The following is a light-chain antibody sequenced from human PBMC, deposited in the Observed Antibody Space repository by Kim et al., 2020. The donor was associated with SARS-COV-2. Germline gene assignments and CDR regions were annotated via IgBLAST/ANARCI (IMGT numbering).Light chain of an antibody. Sequence: ATINCKYSQTFLYSSNNKNFLAWYQQKPGQPPKLLIYWASTRQSGVPDRFSGSGSGTDFTLTISSLQAEDVAVYYCQQYYMSPFTFGGGTKVDIK. CDR3: QQYYMSPFT. J-gene: IGKJ4*01. V-gene: IGKV4-1*01. CDR2: WAS. CDR1: QTFLYSSNNKNF.